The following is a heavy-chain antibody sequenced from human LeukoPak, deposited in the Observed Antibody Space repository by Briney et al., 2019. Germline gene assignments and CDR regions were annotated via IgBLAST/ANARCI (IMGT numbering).Heavy chain of an antibody. CDR1: GFTFSSYG. Sequence: PGGSLRLSCAASGFTFSSYGMHWVRQAPGKGLEYVSAISSNGGSTYYANSVKGRFTISRDNSKNTLYLQMGSLRAEGMAVYYCARRYSYAYDYWGQGTLVTVSS. V-gene: IGHV3-64*01. D-gene: IGHD5-18*01. J-gene: IGHJ4*02. CDR3: ARRYSYAYDY. CDR2: ISSNGGST.